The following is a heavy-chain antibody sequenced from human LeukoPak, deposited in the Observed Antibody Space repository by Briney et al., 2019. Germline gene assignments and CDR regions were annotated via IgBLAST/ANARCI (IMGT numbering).Heavy chain of an antibody. Sequence: PGGSLRLSCAASGFTFSNAWMSWVRQAPGKGLEWVSHISSGGTTIYYADSVKGRFTISRDNAKNSLYLQMNGLRAEDTAVYYCAKSFMDWGQGTLVTVSS. CDR1: GFTFSNAW. CDR3: AKSFMD. V-gene: IGHV3-11*04. CDR2: ISSGGTTI. D-gene: IGHD3-10*01. J-gene: IGHJ4*02.